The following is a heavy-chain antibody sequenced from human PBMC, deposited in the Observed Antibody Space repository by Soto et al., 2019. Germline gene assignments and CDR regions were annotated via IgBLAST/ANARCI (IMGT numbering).Heavy chain of an antibody. CDR3: ARVKRPYSSSSAPYNWYDP. CDR1: GGSISSGGYY. J-gene: IGHJ5*02. Sequence: PSETLSLTCTVSGGSISSGGYYWSWIRQHPGKGLEWIVYIYYSGSTYYNPSLKSRVTISVDTSKNQFSLKLSSVTAADTPVYYCARVKRPYSSSSAPYNWYDPWGQGTLVTVSS. D-gene: IGHD6-6*01. CDR2: IYYSGST. V-gene: IGHV4-31*03.